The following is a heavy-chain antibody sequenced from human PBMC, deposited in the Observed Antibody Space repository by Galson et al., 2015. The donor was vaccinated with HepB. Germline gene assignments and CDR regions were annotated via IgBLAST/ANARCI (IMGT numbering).Heavy chain of an antibody. V-gene: IGHV3-21*01. J-gene: IGHJ4*02. CDR1: GFTFSSYS. CDR3: ARAIALRRGFDY. D-gene: IGHD2-8*01. Sequence: SLRLSCAASGFTFSSYSMNWVRQAPGKGLEWVSSISSSSSYIYYADSVKGRFTISRDNAKNSLYLQMNSLRAEDTAVYYCARAIALRRGFDYWGQGALVTVSS. CDR2: ISSSSSYI.